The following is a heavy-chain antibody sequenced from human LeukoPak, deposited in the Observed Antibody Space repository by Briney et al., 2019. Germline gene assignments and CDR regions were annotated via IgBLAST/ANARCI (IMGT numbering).Heavy chain of an antibody. CDR1: GFTFISFA. CDR2: ISGSGGSI. J-gene: IGHJ1*01. Sequence: GGSLRLSCAASGFTFISFAMSWVRQAPGKGLEWVSAISGSGGSIHYADSVKGRFTISRDNSKNTLYLQMNTLRAEDTAVYYCAKDEDARPMYFQHWGQGTLVTVSS. CDR3: AKDEDARPMYFQH. D-gene: IGHD2-2*01. V-gene: IGHV3-23*01.